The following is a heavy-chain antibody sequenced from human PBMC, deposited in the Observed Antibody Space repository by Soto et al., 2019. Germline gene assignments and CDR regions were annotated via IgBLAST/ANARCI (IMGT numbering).Heavy chain of an antibody. V-gene: IGHV4-59*01. CDR3: TRVGGYSYGSHF. CDR2: IHHSGGT. J-gene: IGHJ4*02. D-gene: IGHD5-18*01. Sequence: SETLSLTCTVSGDSIRTLYYWSWIRQTPGKGLEWIGHIHHSGGTSYNPSLKSLVAISVDTSKNQFSLKVDSVTAADTAVYYCTRVGGYSYGSHFWGQGSLVTVSS. CDR1: GDSIRTLYY.